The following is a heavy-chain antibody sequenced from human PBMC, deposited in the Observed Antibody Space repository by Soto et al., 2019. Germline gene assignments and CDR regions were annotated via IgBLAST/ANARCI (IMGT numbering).Heavy chain of an antibody. D-gene: IGHD6-6*01. Sequence: GASVKVSCKTSGFTFTNYGISWVRQAPGQGLEWLGWISIYNGNTQYAQNLQGRVTLTTDTSTSTAYVELSSLKASDTAMYYCARHRRPSSDYYYYMDVWGKGTTVTVSS. CDR3: ARHRRPSSDYYYYMDV. CDR1: GFTFTNYG. J-gene: IGHJ6*03. CDR2: ISIYNGNT. V-gene: IGHV1-18*01.